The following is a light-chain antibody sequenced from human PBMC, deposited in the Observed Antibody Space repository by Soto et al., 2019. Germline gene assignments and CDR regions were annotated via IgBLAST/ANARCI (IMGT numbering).Light chain of an antibody. V-gene: IGKV1D-12*01. CDR3: QQANTSPLT. CDR1: QGISSW. J-gene: IGKJ5*01. CDR2: AAS. Sequence: DIHMSQSPSSVSASVGYRITITCRASQGISSWLAWYQQKPGKAPKLLIYAASSLQSGVPSRFSGSGSGTHFTLTISSLQPEDFAAYYCQQANTSPLTFGQGTRLEIK.